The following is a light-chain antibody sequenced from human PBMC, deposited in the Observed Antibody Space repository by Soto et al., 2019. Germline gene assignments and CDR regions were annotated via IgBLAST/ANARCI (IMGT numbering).Light chain of an antibody. V-gene: IGKV3-15*01. CDR2: GTS. CDR1: QSVGRN. CDR3: QQYNKWQYT. Sequence: EIVMTQSPVALSVSPGASAALSCRASQSVGRNFAWYQQRPGQAPRVLIYGTSTRATGVPARFSGSGSGTDLAITISSLQSEDFAFYYWQQYNKWQYTFGQGTMLEIK. J-gene: IGKJ2*01.